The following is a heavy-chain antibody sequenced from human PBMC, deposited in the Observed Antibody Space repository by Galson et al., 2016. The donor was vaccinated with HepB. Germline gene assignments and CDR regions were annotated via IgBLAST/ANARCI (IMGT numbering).Heavy chain of an antibody. CDR2: ISYDGTHE. D-gene: IGHD3-22*01. CDR3: AKPFNDYDSSGYYVDY. J-gene: IGHJ4*02. V-gene: IGHV3-30*18. Sequence: LRLSCAASGFSFNNFAIHWVRQTPGKGLEWVAVISYDGTHEYYADSVRGRFTITRDNSKTTVYLQMNSLRAEDTAVYFCAKPFNDYDSSGYYVDYWGQGTLVTVSS. CDR1: GFSFNNFA.